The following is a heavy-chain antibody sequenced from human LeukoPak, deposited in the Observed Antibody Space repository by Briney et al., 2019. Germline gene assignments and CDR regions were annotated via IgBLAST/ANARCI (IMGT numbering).Heavy chain of an antibody. CDR3: ARAHFLGYCSGGSCYNWFDP. Sequence: SETLSLTCTVSGGSISSYYWSWIRQPAGKGLEWIGRIYISGSTNYNPSLKSRVTISVDTSKNQFSLKLSSVTAADTAVYYCARAHFLGYCSGGSCYNWFDPWGQGTLVTVSS. V-gene: IGHV4-4*07. CDR2: IYISGST. D-gene: IGHD2-15*01. J-gene: IGHJ5*02. CDR1: GGSISSYY.